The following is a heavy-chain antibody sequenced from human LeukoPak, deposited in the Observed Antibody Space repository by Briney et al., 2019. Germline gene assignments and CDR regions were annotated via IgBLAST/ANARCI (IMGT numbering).Heavy chain of an antibody. Sequence: PGGSLRLSCAASGFTFSSYGMHWVSQAPGKGLEWVAVISYDGSNKYYADSVKGRFTISRDNSKNTLYLQMNSLRAEDTAVYYCAKVETYGDYGYYGMDVWGQGTTVTVSS. CDR1: GFTFSSYG. V-gene: IGHV3-30*18. D-gene: IGHD4-17*01. J-gene: IGHJ6*02. CDR3: AKVETYGDYGYYGMDV. CDR2: ISYDGSNK.